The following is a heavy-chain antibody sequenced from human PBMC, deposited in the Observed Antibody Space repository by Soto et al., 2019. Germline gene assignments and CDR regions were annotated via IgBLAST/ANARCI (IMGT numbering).Heavy chain of an antibody. V-gene: IGHV3-21*01. Sequence: EVQLVESGGGLVKPGGSLRLSCAASGFTFSTYSMNWVRQAPGKGLEWVSSISSSSNYIYYADSVKGRFTISRDNAKNPLYPPMNSPSAEDMGVYYCARVVDYYDLYYYYGMDVWCQGDMVTVSS. CDR3: ARVVDYYDLYYYYGMDV. CDR1: GFTFSTYS. CDR2: ISSSSNYI. D-gene: IGHD3-22*01. J-gene: IGHJ6*01.